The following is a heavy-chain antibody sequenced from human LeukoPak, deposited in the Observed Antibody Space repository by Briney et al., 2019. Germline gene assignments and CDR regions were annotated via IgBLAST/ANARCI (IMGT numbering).Heavy chain of an antibody. D-gene: IGHD5-24*01. Sequence: GGSLRHSCAASGFTFSSHAMSWVRQAPGKGLQWVSGISGSGGSTYYADSVKGRFTISRDNSKNTLYLQMNSLRAEDTAVYYCAKACTDGFNFPFCDWDQGTLVTVSS. J-gene: IGHJ4*02. CDR3: AKACTDGFNFPFCD. V-gene: IGHV3-23*01. CDR2: ISGSGGST. CDR1: GFTFSSHA.